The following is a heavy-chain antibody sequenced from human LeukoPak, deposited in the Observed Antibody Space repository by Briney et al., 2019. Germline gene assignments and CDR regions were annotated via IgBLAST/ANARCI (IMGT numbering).Heavy chain of an antibody. Sequence: SETLSLTCAVYGGSFSGYYWSWIRQPPGKGLEWIGEINHSGSTNCNPSLKSRVTISVDTSKNQFPLKLSSVTAEDTAVYYCVRGGKWIQLWFEPIRNFDYWGQGTLVTVSS. V-gene: IGHV4-34*01. D-gene: IGHD5-18*01. CDR3: VRGGKWIQLWFEPIRNFDY. J-gene: IGHJ4*02. CDR2: INHSGST. CDR1: GGSFSGYY.